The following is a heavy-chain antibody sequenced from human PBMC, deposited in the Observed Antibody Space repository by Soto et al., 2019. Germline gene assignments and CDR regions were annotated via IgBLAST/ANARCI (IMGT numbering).Heavy chain of an antibody. J-gene: IGHJ4*02. CDR1: GFSLSTYGMG. Sequence: QITLKESGPTLVKPTQTLTLTCTFSGFSLSTYGMGVGWIRQPPGKAPEWLALIYWNDDKRYSPSLKSRLTIAQDTSKNLVVLTMPNVDPVDAATYYCVNSPDRSPSDYWGQGTLVTVSS. CDR2: IYWNDDK. CDR3: VNSPDRSPSDY. V-gene: IGHV2-5*01.